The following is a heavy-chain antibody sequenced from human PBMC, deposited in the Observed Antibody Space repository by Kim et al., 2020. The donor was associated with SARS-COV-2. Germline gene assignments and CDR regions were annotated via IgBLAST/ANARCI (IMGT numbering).Heavy chain of an antibody. V-gene: IGHV3-30*18. CDR3: AKSDSGGVPAVKSRVLELLQPGAFDI. D-gene: IGHD2-2*01. CDR1: GFTFSSYG. J-gene: IGHJ3*02. Sequence: GGSLRLSCAASGFTFSSYGMHWVRQAPGKGLEWVAVISYDGSNKYYAYSVKGRFTISRDNSKNTLYLQMNSLRAEDTAVYYCAKSDSGGVPAVKSRVLELLQPGAFDIWGQGTMVTVSS. CDR2: ISYDGSNK.